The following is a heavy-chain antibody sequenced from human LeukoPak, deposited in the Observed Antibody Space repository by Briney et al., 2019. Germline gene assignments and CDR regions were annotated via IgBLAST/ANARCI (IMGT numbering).Heavy chain of an antibody. Sequence: GGSLRLSCAASGFTVSTXXMSWVRQAPGKGLXXXXXICTSDNTYYAGSVKGRFTISRDISKYTRYLQMNSLRAEDTAVYYCAGRGYSAYDSPYYFDYWGQGTLVTVSS. V-gene: IGHV3-53*01. D-gene: IGHD5-12*01. CDR3: AGRGYSAYDSPYYFDY. CDR1: GFTVSTXX. J-gene: IGHJ4*02. CDR2: ICTSDNT.